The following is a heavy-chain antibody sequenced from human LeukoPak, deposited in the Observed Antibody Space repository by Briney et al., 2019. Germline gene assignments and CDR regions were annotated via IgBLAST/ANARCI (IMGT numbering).Heavy chain of an antibody. CDR3: ARADPTTYYYGSGSWFDP. Sequence: ASVKVSCKTSGFTFKDYYIHWVRQAPGQGLEWMGWINPNSGGTNYAQKFQGRVTMTRDTSISTAYMELSRLRSDDTAVYYCARADPTTYYYGSGSWFDPWGQGTLVTVSS. CDR1: GFTFKDYY. J-gene: IGHJ5*02. D-gene: IGHD3-10*01. CDR2: INPNSGGT. V-gene: IGHV1-2*02.